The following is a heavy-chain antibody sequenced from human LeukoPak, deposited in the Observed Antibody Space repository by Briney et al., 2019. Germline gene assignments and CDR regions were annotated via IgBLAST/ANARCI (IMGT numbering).Heavy chain of an antibody. D-gene: IGHD5-12*01. Sequence: PSETLSLTCAVYGGSFSGYYWSWIRQPPGKGLEWIGEINHSGSTNYNPSLKSRVTISVDTSKNQFSLKLSSVTAADTAVYYCARGDGYDNFDYWGQGTLVTVSS. V-gene: IGHV4-34*01. CDR2: INHSGST. CDR3: ARGDGYDNFDY. J-gene: IGHJ4*02. CDR1: GGSFSGYY.